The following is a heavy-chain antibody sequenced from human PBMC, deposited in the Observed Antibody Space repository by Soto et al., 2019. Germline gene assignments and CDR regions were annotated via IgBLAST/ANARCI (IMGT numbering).Heavy chain of an antibody. CDR3: AKDKGKRYFDY. V-gene: IGHV3-30*18. CDR1: GLTFSRAG. CDR2: ISDDGSNE. D-gene: IGHD2-15*01. Sequence: GGSLRLSCAASGLTFSRAGMHWVRQAPGKGLEWVADISDDGSNEYYADSVKGRFTISRDNSKNTLFLQMNSLRVEDTDVYYCAKDKGKRYFDYWGQGILVTVSS. J-gene: IGHJ4*02.